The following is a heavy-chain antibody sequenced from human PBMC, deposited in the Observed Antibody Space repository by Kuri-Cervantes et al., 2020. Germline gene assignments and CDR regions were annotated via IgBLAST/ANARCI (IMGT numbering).Heavy chain of an antibody. CDR3: ARVCPAYSSGWYIYYYYGMDV. CDR2: ISAYNGNT. V-gene: IGHV1-18*01. D-gene: IGHD6-19*01. J-gene: IGHJ6*02. CDR1: GYTFTSYG. Sequence: ASVKVSCKASGYTFTSYGISWVRQAPGQGLEWMGWISAYNGNTNYAQKLQGRATMTTDTSTSTAYMELRSLRSDDTAVYYCARVCPAYSSGWYIYYYYGMDVWGQGTTVTVSS.